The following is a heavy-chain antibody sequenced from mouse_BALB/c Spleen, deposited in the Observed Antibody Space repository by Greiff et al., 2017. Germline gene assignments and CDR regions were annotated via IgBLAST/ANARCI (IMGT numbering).Heavy chain of an antibody. CDR1: GFAFSSYD. CDR3: ARHALYDYDGGDY. Sequence: EVKLQESGGGLVKPGGSLKLSCAASGFAFSSYDMSWVRQTPEKRLEWVAYISSGGGSTYYPDTVKGRFTISRDNAKNTLYLQMSSLKSEDTAMYYCARHALYDYDGGDYWGQGTSVTVSS. D-gene: IGHD2-4*01. V-gene: IGHV5-12-1*01. CDR2: ISSGGGST. J-gene: IGHJ4*01.